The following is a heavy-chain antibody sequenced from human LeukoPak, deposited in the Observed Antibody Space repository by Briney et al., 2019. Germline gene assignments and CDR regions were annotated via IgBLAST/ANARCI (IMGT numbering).Heavy chain of an antibody. Sequence: SETLSLTCTVSGGSISSSSYYWGWIRQPPGKGLEWIGSIYYSGNTYYNPSLKSRVTISVDTSKNQFSLKLSSVTAADTAVYYCARGPPAGGFDYWGQGTLVTVSS. D-gene: IGHD3-10*01. V-gene: IGHV4-39*01. CDR3: ARGPPAGGFDY. CDR1: GGSISSSSYY. CDR2: IYYSGNT. J-gene: IGHJ4*02.